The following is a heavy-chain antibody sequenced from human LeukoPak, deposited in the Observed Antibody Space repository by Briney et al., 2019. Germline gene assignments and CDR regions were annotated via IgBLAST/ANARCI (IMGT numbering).Heavy chain of an antibody. CDR3: ARGRTLYSSSFDY. V-gene: IGHV4-61*01. CDR2: IYYSGST. D-gene: IGHD6-13*01. CDR1: GGSISSGSYY. J-gene: IGHJ4*02. Sequence: MSSQTLSLTCTVSGGSISSGSYYWSWIRQPPGKGLEWIGYIYYSGSTNYNPSLKSRVTISVDTSKNQFSLKLSSVTAADTAVYYCARGRTLYSSSFDYWGQGTLVTVSS.